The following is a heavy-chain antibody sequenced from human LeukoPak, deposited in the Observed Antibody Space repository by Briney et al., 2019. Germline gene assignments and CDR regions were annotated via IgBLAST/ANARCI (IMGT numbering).Heavy chain of an antibody. CDR1: GFTFSSYG. Sequence: PGRSLRLSCAASGFTFSSYGMHWVRQAPGKGLEWVAVIWYGGSNKYYADSVKGRFTISRDNSKNTPYLQMSSLRAEDTAVYYCARDFTVQYYFDYWGQGTLVTVSS. D-gene: IGHD1-1*01. CDR2: IWYGGSNK. CDR3: ARDFTVQYYFDY. J-gene: IGHJ4*02. V-gene: IGHV3-33*01.